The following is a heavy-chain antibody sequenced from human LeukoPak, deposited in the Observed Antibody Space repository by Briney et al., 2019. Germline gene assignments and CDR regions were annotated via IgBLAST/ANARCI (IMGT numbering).Heavy chain of an antibody. D-gene: IGHD1-26*01. CDR2: ISYDGSNK. CDR3: AKIPQGGTAVTYFDY. V-gene: IGHV3-30*18. CDR1: GFTFSDYG. Sequence: GGSLRLSCAASGFTFSDYGMHWVRQAPGKGLEWVAVISYDGSNKNYADSVKGRFTISRDNSKNTLYLQMNSLRTEDTAVYYCAKIPQGGTAVTYFDYWGQGTLVTVSS. J-gene: IGHJ4*02.